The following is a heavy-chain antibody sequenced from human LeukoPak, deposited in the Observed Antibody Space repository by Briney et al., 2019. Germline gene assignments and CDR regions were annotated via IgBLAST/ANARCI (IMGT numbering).Heavy chain of an antibody. J-gene: IGHJ4*02. CDR2: ISSSGTTI. CDR3: ARDLDYGGYSNFDY. V-gene: IGHV3-48*03. CDR1: GFTFSSYE. D-gene: IGHD4-23*01. Sequence: GGSLRLSCAASGFTFSSYEMNWVRQAPGKGLQWVSDISSSGTTIYYADSVKGRFTISRDNARTTLFLQMNSLRAEDTAVYYCARDLDYGGYSNFDYWGQGTLVTVSS.